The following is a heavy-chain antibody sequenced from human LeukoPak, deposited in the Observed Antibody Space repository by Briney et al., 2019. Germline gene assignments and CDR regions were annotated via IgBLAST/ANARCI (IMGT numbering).Heavy chain of an antibody. CDR1: GGSFSGYY. Sequence: PSETLSLTCAVYGGSFSGYYWSWIRQPPGKGLEWIGEINHSGSTNYNPSLKSRVTISVDTSKNQFSLKLSSVTAADTAVYYCARVSGWYSGYYYMDVWGKGTTVTVSS. CDR3: ARVSGWYSGYYYMDV. CDR2: INHSGST. D-gene: IGHD6-19*01. J-gene: IGHJ6*03. V-gene: IGHV4-34*01.